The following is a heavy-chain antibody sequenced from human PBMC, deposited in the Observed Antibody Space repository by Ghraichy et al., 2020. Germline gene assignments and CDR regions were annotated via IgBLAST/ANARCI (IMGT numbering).Heavy chain of an antibody. D-gene: IGHD3-9*01. J-gene: IGHJ6*02. V-gene: IGHV3-43*01. CDR2: ISWDGGST. CDR3: AKGGADILTASPFGMDV. Sequence: GGSLRLSCAASGFTFDDYTMHWVRQAPGKGLEWVSLISWDGGSTYYADSVKGRFTISRDNSKNSLYLQMNSLRTEDTALYYCAKGGADILTASPFGMDVWGQGTTVTVSS. CDR1: GFTFDDYT.